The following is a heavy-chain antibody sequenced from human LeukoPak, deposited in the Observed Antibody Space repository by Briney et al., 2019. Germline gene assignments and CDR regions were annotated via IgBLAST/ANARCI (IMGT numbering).Heavy chain of an antibody. Sequence: PSETLSLTCAVYGGSFSGYYWSWIRQPPGKGLEWIGEINHSGSTNYNPSLKSRVTISVDTSKNQFSLKLSSVTAADTAVYYCARGPLLGYFQHWGQGTLVTVSS. D-gene: IGHD2-15*01. CDR1: GGSFSGYY. CDR2: INHSGST. CDR3: ARGPLLGYFQH. J-gene: IGHJ1*01. V-gene: IGHV4-34*01.